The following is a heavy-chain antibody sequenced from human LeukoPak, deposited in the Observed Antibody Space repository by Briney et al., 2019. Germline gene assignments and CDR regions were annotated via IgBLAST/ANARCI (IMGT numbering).Heavy chain of an antibody. Sequence: GGSLRLSCAASGFTFSSHGMQWVRQAPGKGLEWVAIIWYDGSNKYYADSVKGRFTISRDNSRKTLYLQMNSLRAEDTAVYYCASVRGSSSPYYFDYWGQGALVAVSS. CDR2: IWYDGSNK. CDR1: GFTFSSHG. CDR3: ASVRGSSSPYYFDY. D-gene: IGHD1-26*01. V-gene: IGHV3-33*01. J-gene: IGHJ4*02.